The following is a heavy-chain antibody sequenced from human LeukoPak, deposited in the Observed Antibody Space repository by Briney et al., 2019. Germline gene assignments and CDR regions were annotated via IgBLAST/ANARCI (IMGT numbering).Heavy chain of an antibody. Sequence: GGSLRLSCAASGFTFSSYEMNWVRQAPGKGLEWVSYISSSGSTIYYADSVKGRFAISRDNAKNSLYLQMNSLRAEDTAVYYCAELGITMIGGVWGKGTTATISS. J-gene: IGHJ6*04. CDR1: GFTFSSYE. V-gene: IGHV3-48*03. CDR3: AELGITMIGGV. D-gene: IGHD3-10*02. CDR2: ISSSGSTI.